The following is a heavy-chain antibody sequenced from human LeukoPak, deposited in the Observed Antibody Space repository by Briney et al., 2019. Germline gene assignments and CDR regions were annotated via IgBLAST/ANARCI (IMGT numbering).Heavy chain of an antibody. CDR3: ARGGYYDSSDIYDY. CDR1: GGTFSSYA. CDR2: IIPIFGTA. J-gene: IGHJ4*02. D-gene: IGHD3-22*01. V-gene: IGHV1-69*05. Sequence: SVKVSCKASGGTFSSYAISWVRQAPGQGLEWMGGIIPIFGTANYAQKFQGRVTITTDESTSTAYMELSSLRSEDTAVYYCARGGYYDSSDIYDYWGQGTLVTVSS.